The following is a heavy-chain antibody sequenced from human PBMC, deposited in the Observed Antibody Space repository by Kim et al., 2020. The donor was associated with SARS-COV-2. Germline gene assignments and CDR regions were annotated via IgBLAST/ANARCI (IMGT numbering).Heavy chain of an antibody. CDR3: AKDLTTGSLDF. D-gene: IGHD3-9*01. V-gene: IGHV3-23*01. CDR1: GFSFSSYA. CDR2: ISGSGGST. J-gene: IGHJ4*02. Sequence: GGSLRLSCAASGFSFSSYAMSWVRQAPGKGLQWLSAISGSGGSTYYTDSVKGRFTISRDNSKNTLYLQMNSLSTDDTALYYCAKDLTTGSLDFWGQGTLVTVSS.